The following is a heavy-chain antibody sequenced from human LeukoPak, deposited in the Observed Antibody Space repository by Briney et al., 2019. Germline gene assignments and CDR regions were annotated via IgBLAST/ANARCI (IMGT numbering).Heavy chain of an antibody. CDR3: ARHEPYSSSFGGFDY. Sequence: SETLSLTCTVSGGSISSSSYYWGWIRQPPGKGLEWIGSTYYSGSTYYNPSLKSRVTISVDTSKNQFSLKLSSVTAADTAVYYCARHEPYSSSFGGFDYWGQGTLVTVSS. J-gene: IGHJ4*02. CDR2: TYYSGST. D-gene: IGHD6-6*01. V-gene: IGHV4-39*01. CDR1: GGSISSSSYY.